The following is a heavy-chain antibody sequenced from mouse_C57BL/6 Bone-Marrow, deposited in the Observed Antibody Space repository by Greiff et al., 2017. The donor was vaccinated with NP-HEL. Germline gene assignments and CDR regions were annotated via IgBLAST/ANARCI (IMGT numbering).Heavy chain of an antibody. CDR1: GYTFTSYW. V-gene: IGHV1-52*01. CDR3: ARLRDYYGSFDY. J-gene: IGHJ2*01. CDR2: IDPSDSET. D-gene: IGHD1-1*01. Sequence: VKLQQPGAELVRPGSSVKLSCKASGYTFTSYWMHWVKQRPIQGLEWIGNIDPSDSETHYNQKFKDKATLTVDKSSSTAYMQLSSLTSEDSAVYYCARLRDYYGSFDYWGQGTTLTVSS.